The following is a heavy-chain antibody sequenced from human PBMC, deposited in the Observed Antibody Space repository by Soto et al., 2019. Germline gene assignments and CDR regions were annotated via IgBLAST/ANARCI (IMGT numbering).Heavy chain of an antibody. CDR1: GGSISSSNW. J-gene: IGHJ3*02. D-gene: IGHD4-17*01. CDR3: ARDLRGGDYGGDDAFDI. V-gene: IGHV4-4*02. CDR2: IYHSGST. Sequence: SETLSLTCAVSGGSISSSNWWSWVRQPPGKGLEWIGEIYHSGSTNYNPSLKSRVTISVDKSKNQFSLKLSSVTAADTAVYYCARDLRGGDYGGDDAFDIWGQGXMVTV.